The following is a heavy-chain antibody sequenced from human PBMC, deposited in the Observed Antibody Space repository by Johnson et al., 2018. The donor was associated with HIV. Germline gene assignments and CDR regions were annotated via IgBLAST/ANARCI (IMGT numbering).Heavy chain of an antibody. CDR1: GFTVSSNY. J-gene: IGHJ3*02. CDR3: ARDFATMIVVVPYAFDI. D-gene: IGHD3-22*01. Sequence: VQLVESGGGLIQPGGSLRLSCAASGFTVSSNYMSWVRQAPGKGLEWVSVIYSGGSTIYYADSVKGRFTISRANAKNSLYLQMNSLRAEDTAVYYCARDFATMIVVVPYAFDIWGQGTMVTVSS. V-gene: IGHV3-53*01. CDR2: IYSGGSTI.